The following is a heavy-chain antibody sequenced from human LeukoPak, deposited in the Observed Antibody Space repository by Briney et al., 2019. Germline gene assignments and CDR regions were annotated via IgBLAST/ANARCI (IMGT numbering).Heavy chain of an antibody. J-gene: IGHJ5*02. CDR1: GGSISSGGYY. CDR3: ARGEGYCSSTSCHNWFDP. D-gene: IGHD2-2*01. Sequence: SENLSLTCTVSGGSISSGGYYWSWIRQHPGKGLEWIGYIYYSGSTYYNPSLKSRVTISVDTSKNQFSLKLSSVTAADTAVYYCARGEGYCSSTSCHNWFDPWGQGTLVTVSS. CDR2: IYYSGST. V-gene: IGHV4-31*03.